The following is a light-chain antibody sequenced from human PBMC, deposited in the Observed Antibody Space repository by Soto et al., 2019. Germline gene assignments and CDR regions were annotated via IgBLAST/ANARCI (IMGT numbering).Light chain of an antibody. J-gene: IGKJ1*01. CDR2: KAS. V-gene: IGKV1-5*03. CDR3: QQYNSYSPWT. CDR1: QSISSW. Sequence: DIQMTQSPLTLSASVEDRVTITCRASQSISSWLAWYQQKPGKAPKLLIYKASSLESGVPSRFSGSGSGTEFTLTISSLPPDDFATYYCQQYNSYSPWTFGQGTKVEIK.